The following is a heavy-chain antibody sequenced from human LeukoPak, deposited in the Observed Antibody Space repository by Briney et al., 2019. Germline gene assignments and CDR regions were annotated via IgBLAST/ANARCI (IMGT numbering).Heavy chain of an antibody. Sequence: GGSLRLSCAASGFPSSSYCMSWVRQAPGKGLEWVANIKQDGSEKYCVDSVKGRFTISRDNAKNSLYLQMNSLRAEDTAVYYCASIAVAGTVIYYYYYMDVWGKGTTVTVSS. CDR2: IKQDGSEK. V-gene: IGHV3-7*01. CDR3: ASIAVAGTVIYYYYYMDV. J-gene: IGHJ6*03. CDR1: GFPSSSYC. D-gene: IGHD6-19*01.